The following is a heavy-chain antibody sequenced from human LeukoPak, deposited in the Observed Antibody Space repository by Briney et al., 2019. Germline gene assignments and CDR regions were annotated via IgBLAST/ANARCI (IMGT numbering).Heavy chain of an antibody. CDR1: GGSISSSSYY. CDR2: INHSGST. J-gene: IGHJ4*02. V-gene: IGHV4-39*07. D-gene: IGHD6-6*01. CDR3: ARGDLSAARILYFDY. Sequence: SETLSLTCTVSGGSISSSSYYWGWLRQPPGKGLEWIGEINHSGSTNYNPSLKSRVTISVGTSKNQFSLKLSSVTAADTAVYYCARGDLSAARILYFDYWGQGTLVTVSS.